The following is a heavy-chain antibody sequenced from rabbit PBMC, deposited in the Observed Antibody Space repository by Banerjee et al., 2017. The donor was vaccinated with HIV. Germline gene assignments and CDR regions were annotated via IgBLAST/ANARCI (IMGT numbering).Heavy chain of an antibody. D-gene: IGHD4-1*01. Sequence: QEQLVESGGGLVKPGASLTLTCTASGFSFSSNYYMCWVRQAPGKGLEWIACIYAGSSGSTYYASWAKGRFTISKTSSTTVTLQMTSLTAADTATYFCARDLAGVIGWNFNLWGQGTLVTDS. J-gene: IGHJ4*01. CDR3: ARDLAGVIGWNFNL. CDR2: IYAGSSGST. CDR1: GFSFSSNYY. V-gene: IGHV1S45*01.